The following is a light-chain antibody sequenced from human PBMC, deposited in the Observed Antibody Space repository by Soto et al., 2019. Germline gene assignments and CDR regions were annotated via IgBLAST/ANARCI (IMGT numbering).Light chain of an antibody. CDR3: QQYGSSPPWT. J-gene: IGKJ1*01. CDR1: QSVTSSS. CDR2: DAS. Sequence: EIVLTQSPGTLSLSPGETVTLSSRASQSVTSSSLAWYQQKPGQAPRLLIDDASSRATGIPDRFSGSGSGTDFTLPISRLETEDFGVDYCQQYGSSPPWTFGQGTQV. V-gene: IGKV3-20*01.